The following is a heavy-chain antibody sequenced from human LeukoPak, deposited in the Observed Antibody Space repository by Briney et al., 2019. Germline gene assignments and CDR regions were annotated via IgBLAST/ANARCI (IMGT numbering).Heavy chain of an antibody. CDR1: GGSFSGYY. CDR3: ARVEGLVSQAYYYGMDV. V-gene: IGHV4-34*01. CDR2: INHSGST. Sequence: SETLSLTCAVYGGSFSGYYWSWIRQPPGKGLEWIGEINHSGSTNYNPSLKSRVTISVDTSKNQFSLKLSSVTAADTAVYYCARVEGLVSQAYYYGMDVWGQGTTVTVSS. J-gene: IGHJ6*02. D-gene: IGHD3-3*01.